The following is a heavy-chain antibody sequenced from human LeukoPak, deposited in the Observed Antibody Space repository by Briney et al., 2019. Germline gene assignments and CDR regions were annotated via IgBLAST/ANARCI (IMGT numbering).Heavy chain of an antibody. CDR2: IKQDGSEK. CDR1: GFNFRTYW. J-gene: IGHJ6*04. D-gene: IGHD3-3*01. V-gene: IGHV3-7*03. Sequence: GGSLRLSCAASGFNFRTYWMTWVRQAPGKGLEWVASIKQDGSEKYYVDSVKGRFTIYRDNAKNSLDLQMNSLRAEDTAVYYCARGHYGMDVWGKGTTVTVSS. CDR3: ARGHYGMDV.